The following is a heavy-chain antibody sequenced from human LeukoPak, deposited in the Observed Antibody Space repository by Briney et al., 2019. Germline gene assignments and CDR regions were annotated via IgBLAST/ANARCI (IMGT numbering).Heavy chain of an antibody. CDR3: ARAYAYRAMGY. Sequence: PGGSLRLSCAASGFTVSSNYMSWVRQAPGKGLEWVSVIYSGGSTYYADSVKGRFTISRDNSENTLYLQMNSLRAEDTAVYYCARAYAYRAMGYWGQGTLVTVSS. V-gene: IGHV3-53*01. J-gene: IGHJ4*02. CDR1: GFTVSSNY. CDR2: IYSGGST. D-gene: IGHD3-16*01.